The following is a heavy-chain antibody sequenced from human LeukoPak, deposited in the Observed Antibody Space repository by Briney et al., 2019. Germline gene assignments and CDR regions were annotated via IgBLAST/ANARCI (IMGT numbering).Heavy chain of an antibody. CDR2: IYPGDSDT. J-gene: IGHJ6*02. V-gene: IGHV5-51*01. Sequence: GESLKISCKGSGYSFTSYWIGWVRQMPGKGLEWMGIIYPGDSDTKYSPSFQGQVTISADKSISTAYLQWSSLKASDTAKYYCARQSVLSPYYYYYGMDVWGQGTTVTVSS. D-gene: IGHD2/OR15-2a*01. CDR3: ARQSVLSPYYYYYGMDV. CDR1: GYSFTSYW.